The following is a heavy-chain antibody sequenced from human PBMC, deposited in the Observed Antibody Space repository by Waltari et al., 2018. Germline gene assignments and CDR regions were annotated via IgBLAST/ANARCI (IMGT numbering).Heavy chain of an antibody. J-gene: IGHJ6*02. Sequence: EVQLVESGGGLVQPGGSLRLSCAASGFTFSRYWMHWVRQAPGKGLVWVSRNRSDGSGTSDADSVKGRFTISRDTAKNTLYLQMNSLRAEDTALYYCARESTTMVRGVGYYYYGKDVWGQGTTVTVSS. D-gene: IGHD3-10*01. CDR2: NRSDGSGT. CDR1: GFTFSRYW. V-gene: IGHV3-74*01. CDR3: ARESTTMVRGVGYYYYGKDV.